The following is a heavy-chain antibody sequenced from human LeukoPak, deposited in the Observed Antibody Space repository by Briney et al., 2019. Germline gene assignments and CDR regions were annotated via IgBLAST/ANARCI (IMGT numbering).Heavy chain of an antibody. CDR3: AKGPLIAVAGTTWDY. V-gene: IGHV3-9*01. CDR2: ISWNSGSI. D-gene: IGHD6-19*01. Sequence: GGSLRLSCAASGFTFDDYAMHWVRRAPGKGLEWVSGISWNSGSIGYADSVKGRFTISRDNAKSSLYLQMNSLRAEDTAVYYCAKGPLIAVAGTTWDYRGQGTLVTVSS. J-gene: IGHJ4*02. CDR1: GFTFDDYA.